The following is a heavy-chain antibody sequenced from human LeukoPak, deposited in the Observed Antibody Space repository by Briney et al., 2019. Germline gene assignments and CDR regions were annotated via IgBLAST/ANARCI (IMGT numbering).Heavy chain of an antibody. CDR2: VSHTGST. V-gene: IGHV4/OR15-8*01. J-gene: IGHJ4*02. D-gene: IGHD4-17*01. CDR3: ASRDDSGPY. CDR1: GGSTYSPNW. Sequence: SETLSLTCVVSGGSTYSPNWWTWVRQPPGKGLEWIGEVSHTGSTNYHPSLKSRVTISLDKSKNHFSLRVTSMTAADTAVYYCASRDDSGPYWGQGTLVTVSS.